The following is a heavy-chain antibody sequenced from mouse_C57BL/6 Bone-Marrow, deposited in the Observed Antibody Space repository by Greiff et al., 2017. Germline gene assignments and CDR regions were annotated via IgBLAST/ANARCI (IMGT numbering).Heavy chain of an antibody. CDR2: IHPNSGST. CDR3: ASYYYGSSDFDV. Sequence: QVQLQQPGAELVKPGASVKLSCKASGYTFTSYWMHWVKQRPGQGLEWIGMIHPNSGSTNYNEKFKSKATLTVDKSSSTAYMQLSSLTSEDSAVYYCASYYYGSSDFDVWGTGTTVTVSS. J-gene: IGHJ1*03. CDR1: GYTFTSYW. V-gene: IGHV1-64*01. D-gene: IGHD1-1*01.